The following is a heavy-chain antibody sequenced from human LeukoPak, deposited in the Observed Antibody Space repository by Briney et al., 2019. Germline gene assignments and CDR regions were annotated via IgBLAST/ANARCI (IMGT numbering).Heavy chain of an antibody. V-gene: IGHV4-39*01. CDR1: GGSISSSSYY. CDR3: ARHEYMPGMLPEYFQH. CDR2: IYYSGST. D-gene: IGHD1-1*01. Sequence: SETLSLTCTVSGGSISSSSYYWGWIRQPPGKGLEWIGSIYYSGSTYYNPSLKSRVTISVDTSKNQFSLKLSSVTAADTAVYCCARHEYMPGMLPEYFQHWGQGTLVTVSS. J-gene: IGHJ1*01.